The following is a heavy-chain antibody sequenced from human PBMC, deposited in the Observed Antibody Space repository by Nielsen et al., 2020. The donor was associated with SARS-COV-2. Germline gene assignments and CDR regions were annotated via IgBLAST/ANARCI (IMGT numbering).Heavy chain of an antibody. Sequence: GESLKISCTGSGYSFTSYWISWVRQIPGKGLASMGRIDPSDSYTNYSPSFQGQVTISADKSISTAYLQWSSLKASDTAMYYCARLGLRGAAAGTSWFDPWGQGTLVTVSS. V-gene: IGHV5-10-1*04. CDR3: ARLGLRGAAAGTSWFDP. J-gene: IGHJ5*02. D-gene: IGHD6-13*01. CDR1: GYSFTSYW. CDR2: IDPSDSYT.